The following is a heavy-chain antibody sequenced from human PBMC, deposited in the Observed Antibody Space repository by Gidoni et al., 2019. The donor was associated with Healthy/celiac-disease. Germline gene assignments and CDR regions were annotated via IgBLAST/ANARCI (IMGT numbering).Heavy chain of an antibody. CDR3: AREDQGPGGFGELLVYYYGMDV. D-gene: IGHD3-10*01. Sequence: QVQLVQSGAEVKKPGSSVKVSCKASGGTFSSYAISWVRQAPGQGLEWMGGIIPIFGTANYAQKFQGRVTITADESTSTAYMELSSLRSEDTAVYYCAREDQGPGGFGELLVYYYGMDVWGQGTTVTVSS. CDR1: GGTFSSYA. V-gene: IGHV1-69*01. CDR2: IIPIFGTA. J-gene: IGHJ6*02.